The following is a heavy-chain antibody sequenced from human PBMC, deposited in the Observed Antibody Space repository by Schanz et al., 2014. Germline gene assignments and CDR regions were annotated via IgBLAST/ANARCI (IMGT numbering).Heavy chain of an antibody. CDR2: IGGHSGDT. D-gene: IGHD1-26*01. V-gene: IGHV1-18*01. CDR3: ARDRDQWDGNYLDY. CDR1: GYTFSRYG. J-gene: IGHJ4*02. Sequence: QVQLVQSGAEVKKPGASVKVSCKASGYTFSRYGISWVRQAPGQGLEWMGWIGGHSGDTRYAQQFQGRLTVTADTSTTTAYMELRSLTSDDSAVYYCARDRDQWDGNYLDYWGQGTLVTVSS.